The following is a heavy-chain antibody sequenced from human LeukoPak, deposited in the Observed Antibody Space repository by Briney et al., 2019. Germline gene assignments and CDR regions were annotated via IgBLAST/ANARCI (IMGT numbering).Heavy chain of an antibody. CDR3: ASWGFMVDY. Sequence: YWMGGFDPEDGETIYAQKFQGRVTMTEDTSTDTAYMELSSLRSEDTAVYYCASWGFMVDYWGQGTLVTVSS. J-gene: IGHJ4*02. V-gene: IGHV1-24*01. D-gene: IGHD3-16*01. CDR2: FDPEDGET.